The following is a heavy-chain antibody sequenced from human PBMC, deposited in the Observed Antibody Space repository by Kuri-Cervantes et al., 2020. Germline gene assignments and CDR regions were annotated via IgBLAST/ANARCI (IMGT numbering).Heavy chain of an antibody. D-gene: IGHD2-2*01. CDR3: ARGFSCSTTSRCAGYMDV. Sequence: SETLSLTCTVSGDSISSSGYYWSWIRQPPGKGLEWIGEINHSGSTNYNPSLKSRVTISVDKSKNHFSLKVSSVAAADTAIYYCARGFSCSTTSRCAGYMDVWGKGTTVTVSS. CDR2: INHSGST. J-gene: IGHJ6*03. CDR1: GDSISSSGYY. V-gene: IGHV4-39*07.